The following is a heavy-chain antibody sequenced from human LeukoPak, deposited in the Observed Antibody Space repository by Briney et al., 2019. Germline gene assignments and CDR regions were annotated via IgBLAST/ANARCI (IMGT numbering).Heavy chain of an antibody. CDR3: AKSGGYGLIDY. CDR1: GYSISSGYF. V-gene: IGHV4-38-2*02. J-gene: IGHJ4*02. CDR2: IYSSGST. D-gene: IGHD1-26*01. Sequence: SETLSLTCNVSGYSISSGYFWGWIRQPPGKGLEWIGSIYSSGSTYYNASLQSRVTISIETSKNQISLRLNSVTAADTAMYYCAKSGGYGLIDYWGQGTLVTVSS.